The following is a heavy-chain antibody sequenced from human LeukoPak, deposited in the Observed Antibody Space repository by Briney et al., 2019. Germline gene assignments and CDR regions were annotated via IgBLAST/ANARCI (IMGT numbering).Heavy chain of an antibody. D-gene: IGHD5-12*01. CDR2: INPNSGGT. V-gene: IGHV1-2*04. J-gene: IGHJ4*02. Sequence: ASVKVSCKASGYTFGAYYIQWVRQAPGQGLEWMGWINPNSGGTNYAQKFQGWVTMTTDTSTSTAYMELRRLRSDDTAVYYCARFASVAHFDNWGQGTLVTVSS. CDR1: GYTFGAYY. CDR3: ARFASVAHFDN.